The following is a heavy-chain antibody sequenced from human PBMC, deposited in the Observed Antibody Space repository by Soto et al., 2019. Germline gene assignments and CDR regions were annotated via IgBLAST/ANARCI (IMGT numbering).Heavy chain of an antibody. Sequence: EVQLVESGGGLVQPGGSLRLSCAASGFTVSSNYMSWVRQAPGKGLEWVSVIYSGGSTYYADSVKGRFTISRDNSKNTLYLQMNSLRAEYTAIYYCARGRDYYGSGSYYDYWGQGTLVTVSS. CDR3: ARGRDYYGSGSYYDY. CDR1: GFTVSSNY. J-gene: IGHJ4*02. V-gene: IGHV3-66*01. D-gene: IGHD3-10*01. CDR2: IYSGGST.